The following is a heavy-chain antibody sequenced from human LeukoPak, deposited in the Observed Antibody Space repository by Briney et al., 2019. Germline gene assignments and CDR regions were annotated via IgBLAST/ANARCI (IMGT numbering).Heavy chain of an antibody. D-gene: IGHD3-22*01. CDR1: GGSISSYH. V-gene: IGHV4-4*07. J-gene: IGHJ4*02. Sequence: SETLSLTCTVSGGSISSYHWSWIRQPAGKGLEWIGRIYTSGSTNYNPSLKSRVTMSVDTSKNQFSLKMSSVTAADTAVYYCAYYYDSSGFYPEMSWGQGILVTVSS. CDR2: IYTSGST. CDR3: AYYYDSSGFYPEMS.